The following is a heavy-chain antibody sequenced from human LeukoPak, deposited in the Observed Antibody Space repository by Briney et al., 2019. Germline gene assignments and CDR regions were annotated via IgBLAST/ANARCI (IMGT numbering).Heavy chain of an antibody. D-gene: IGHD6-19*01. CDR1: GFTFSSYA. CDR2: ITGGSGAK. V-gene: IGHV3-23*01. CDR3: AKDTPLTTYTSGWSSNSFDY. J-gene: IGHJ4*02. Sequence: PGGSLRLSCAASGFTFSSYAMHWVRQAPGKGLEWVSTITGGSGAKYYADSVKCRFTISRDNSKDTLYLQMHSLRAEDTAVYFCAKDTPLTTYTSGWSSNSFDYWGQGTLVAVSS.